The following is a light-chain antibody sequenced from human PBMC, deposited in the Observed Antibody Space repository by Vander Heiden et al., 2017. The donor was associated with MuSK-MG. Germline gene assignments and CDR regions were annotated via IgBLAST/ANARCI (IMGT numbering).Light chain of an antibody. CDR3: AAWDDSMNDYV. J-gene: IGLJ1*01. CDR2: RDD. V-gene: IGLV1-44*01. Sequence: QSVLTQPPSASGTPGQRVTISCSGSSSNIGSNTVNWYQQLPGAAPNLLIYRDDQRPSGVPDRFSASKSGTSASLAISGLQAEDEADYYCAAWDDSMNDYVFGTGTKVTVL. CDR1: SSNIGSNT.